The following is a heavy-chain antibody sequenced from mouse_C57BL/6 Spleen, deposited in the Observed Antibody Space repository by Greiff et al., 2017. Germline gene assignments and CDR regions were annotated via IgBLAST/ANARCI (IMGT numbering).Heavy chain of an antibody. Sequence: LVEPGASVKISCKASGYAFSSYWMNWVKQRPGKGLEWIGQIYPGDGDTNYNGKFKGKATLTADKSSSTAYMQLSSLTSEDSAVYFCARGTAQATFWYFDVWGTGTTVTVSS. CDR3: ARGTAQATFWYFDV. V-gene: IGHV1-80*01. CDR1: GYAFSSYW. D-gene: IGHD3-2*02. J-gene: IGHJ1*03. CDR2: IYPGDGDT.